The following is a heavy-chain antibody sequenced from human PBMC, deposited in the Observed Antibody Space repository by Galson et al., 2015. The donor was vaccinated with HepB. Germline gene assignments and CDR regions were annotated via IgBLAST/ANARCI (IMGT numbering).Heavy chain of an antibody. CDR2: ISSSSSYI. CDR1: GFTFSSYS. D-gene: IGHD4-17*01. Sequence: SLRLSCAASGFTFSSYSMNWVRQAPGKGLEWVSSISSSSSYIYYADSVKGRFTISRDNAKNSLYLQMNSLRAEDTAVYYCARDPSTVTYNVYYYYYGMDVWGQGTTVTVSS. J-gene: IGHJ6*02. CDR3: ARDPSTVTYNVYYYYYGMDV. V-gene: IGHV3-21*01.